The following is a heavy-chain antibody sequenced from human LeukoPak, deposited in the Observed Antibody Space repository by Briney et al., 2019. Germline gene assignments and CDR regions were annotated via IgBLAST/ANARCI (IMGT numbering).Heavy chain of an antibody. CDR3: ARDPYTLDY. D-gene: IGHD4-11*01. CDR2: IWYDGSNK. CDR1: GFTFSSYP. Sequence: GGSLRLSCAASGFTFSSYPMSWVRQAPGKGLEWVAVIWYDGSNKYYADSVKGRFTISRDNSKNTLYLQMNSLRAEDTAVYYCARDPYTLDYWGQGTLVTVSS. V-gene: IGHV3-33*08. J-gene: IGHJ4*02.